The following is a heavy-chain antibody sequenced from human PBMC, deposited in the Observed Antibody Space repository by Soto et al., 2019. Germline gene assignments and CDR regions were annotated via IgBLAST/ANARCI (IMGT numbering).Heavy chain of an antibody. Sequence: PSDTLSLTCTVSGGSISSYYWSWIRQPPGKGLEWIGYIYYSGSTNYNPSLKSRVTISVDTSKNQFSLKLSSVTAADTAVYYCARGRGGWFINQLLNAFDIWGQGTMVTVS. CDR2: IYYSGST. CDR3: ARGRGGWFINQLLNAFDI. D-gene: IGHD2-2*01. CDR1: GGSISSYY. V-gene: IGHV4-59*01. J-gene: IGHJ3*02.